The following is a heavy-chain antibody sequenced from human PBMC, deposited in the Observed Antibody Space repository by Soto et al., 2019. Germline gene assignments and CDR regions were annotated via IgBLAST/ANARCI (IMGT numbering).Heavy chain of an antibody. D-gene: IGHD2-21*02. Sequence: QVQLVQSGAELKKPGASVSLSCKASGFSFNIYYIHWVRQSPGEGLQWMGVINPGMAFTGYPQKFQGRVSMTADMATTTVYLELSSLKSEDTAVYFCARDWPDTYCGGDCPLGYYYHGMGVWGQGTAVTVSS. CDR1: GFSFNIYY. J-gene: IGHJ6*02. V-gene: IGHV1-46*02. CDR2: INPGMAFT. CDR3: ARDWPDTYCGGDCPLGYYYHGMGV.